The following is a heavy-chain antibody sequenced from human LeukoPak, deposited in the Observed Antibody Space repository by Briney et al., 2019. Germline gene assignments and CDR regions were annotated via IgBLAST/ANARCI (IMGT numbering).Heavy chain of an antibody. CDR2: IIPIFGTA. J-gene: IGHJ6*03. Sequence: ASVKVPCKASGGTFSSYAISWVRQAPGQGLERMGGIIPIFGTANYAQKFQGRVTITADESTSTAYMELSSLRSEDTAVYYCARDAAYCGGDCYSGNDYYYYYMDVWGKGTTVTVSS. CDR3: ARDAAYCGGDCYSGNDYYYYYMDV. CDR1: GGTFSSYA. D-gene: IGHD2-21*01. V-gene: IGHV1-69*13.